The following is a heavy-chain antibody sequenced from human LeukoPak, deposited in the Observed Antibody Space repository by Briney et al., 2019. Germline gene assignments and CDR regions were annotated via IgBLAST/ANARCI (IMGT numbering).Heavy chain of an antibody. J-gene: IGHJ4*02. CDR3: ATYTYYYDSSGYYPGDY. CDR1: GFTFSSYA. D-gene: IGHD3-22*01. V-gene: IGHV3-23*01. CDR2: ISGSGGST. Sequence: GGSLRLSCAASGFTFSSYAMSWVRQAPGKGLEWVSAISGSGGSTYYADSVKGRFTISRDNSKNTLYLQMNSLRAEHTAVYYCATYTYYYDSSGYYPGDYWGQGTLVTVSS.